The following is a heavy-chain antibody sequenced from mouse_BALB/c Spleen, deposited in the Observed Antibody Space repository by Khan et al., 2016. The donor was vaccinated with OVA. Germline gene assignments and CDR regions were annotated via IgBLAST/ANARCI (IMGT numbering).Heavy chain of an antibody. CDR2: IDPTNGNT. Sequence: DVKLQESGAELVKSGATVKLSCTASGLNIKDTYMHWLKQWPEQGLEWIGRIDPTNGNTKYDPKFQGKANITADKSSNTAYLQLRSLTSEDTCFYYCARGSRKWGQGTTLTVSS. V-gene: IGHV14-3*02. CDR1: GLNIKDTY. CDR3: ARGSRK. J-gene: IGHJ2*01.